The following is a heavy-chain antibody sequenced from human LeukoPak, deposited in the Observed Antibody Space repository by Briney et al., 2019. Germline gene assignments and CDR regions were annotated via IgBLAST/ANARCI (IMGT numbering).Heavy chain of an antibody. CDR1: GFTVNTKY. V-gene: IGHV3-66*01. D-gene: IGHD4-17*01. J-gene: IGHJ4*02. CDR2: IYSGGST. Sequence: PGGSLRLSCAASGFTVNTKYMSWVRQAPGKGLEWVSVIYSGGSTYYADSVKGRFTISRDNSKNTLYLQMNSLRAEDTAVYYCARDLTHGDEDYWGQGTLVTVSS. CDR3: ARDLTHGDEDY.